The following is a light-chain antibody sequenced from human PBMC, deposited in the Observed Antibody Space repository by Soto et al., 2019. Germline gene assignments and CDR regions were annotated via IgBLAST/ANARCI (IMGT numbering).Light chain of an antibody. CDR2: AAS. V-gene: IGKV1-39*01. CDR3: KQTHNTVHA. J-gene: IGKJ2*01. Sequence: DIQMTQSPSSLSASIGDRVTITCRASQNIERYLNWYQHKPGKAPQLLMFAASNLESGVPSRFSGSGSVTDFTLTISSLQSEDFGTYYCKQTHNTVHAVGQGTKVDIK. CDR1: QNIERY.